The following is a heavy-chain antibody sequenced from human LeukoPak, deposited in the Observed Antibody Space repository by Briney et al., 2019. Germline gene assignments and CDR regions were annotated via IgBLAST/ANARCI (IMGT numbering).Heavy chain of an antibody. Sequence: ASVKVSCKTSGYTFTNYDINWVRQATGQGLEWMGWMNPNSGDTGYAHKFQGRVTMTANTSINTAYMELSSLRSEDTAVYYCAGDVGEYCSSTDCYASHYWGQGTLVTVSS. CDR3: AGDVGEYCSSTDCYASHY. D-gene: IGHD2-2*01. CDR1: GYTFTNYD. J-gene: IGHJ4*02. V-gene: IGHV1-8*01. CDR2: MNPNSGDT.